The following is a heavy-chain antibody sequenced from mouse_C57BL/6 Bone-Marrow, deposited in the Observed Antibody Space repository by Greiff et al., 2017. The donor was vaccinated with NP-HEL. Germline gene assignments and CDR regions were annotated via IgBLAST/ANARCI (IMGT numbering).Heavy chain of an antibody. J-gene: IGHJ2*01. CDR2: IDPSDSYT. V-gene: IGHV1-59*01. Sequence: QVQLQQPGAELVRPGTSVKLSCKASGYTFTSYWMHWVKQRPGQGLEWIGVIDPSDSYTKYNQKFKGKATLTVDTSSSTAYMQLSSLTSEDSAVYYCARWGYYGSSPDYWGQGTTLTVSS. D-gene: IGHD1-1*01. CDR3: ARWGYYGSSPDY. CDR1: GYTFTSYW.